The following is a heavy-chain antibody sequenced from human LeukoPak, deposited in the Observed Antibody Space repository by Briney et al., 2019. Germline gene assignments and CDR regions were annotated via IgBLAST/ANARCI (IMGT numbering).Heavy chain of an antibody. CDR3: ANLDDSHYYDSSGYRERGIDY. D-gene: IGHD3-22*01. CDR1: GFTFSSYG. Sequence: GGSLRLSCAASGFTFSSYGMHWVRQAPGKGLEWVAFIRDDGSNKYYADSVKGRFTISRDNSKNTLYLQMNSLRAEDTAVYYCANLDDSHYYDSSGYRERGIDYWGQGTLVTVSS. J-gene: IGHJ4*02. CDR2: IRDDGSNK. V-gene: IGHV3-30*02.